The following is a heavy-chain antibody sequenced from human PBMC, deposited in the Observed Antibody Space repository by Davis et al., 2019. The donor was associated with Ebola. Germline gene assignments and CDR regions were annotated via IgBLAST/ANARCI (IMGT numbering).Heavy chain of an antibody. D-gene: IGHD3-9*01. CDR1: VIIFSSYA. Sequence: GGSLRLSCTDSVIIFSSYAMTWVRQVPGKGLEWVSGINWNGASSGYADSVKGRFTISRDNVKNSLYLRMNSLRVEDTALYHCARVNAATGYSRFDTWGQGTLVTVSS. CDR3: ARVNAATGYSRFDT. V-gene: IGHV3-20*01. CDR2: INWNGASS. J-gene: IGHJ5*01.